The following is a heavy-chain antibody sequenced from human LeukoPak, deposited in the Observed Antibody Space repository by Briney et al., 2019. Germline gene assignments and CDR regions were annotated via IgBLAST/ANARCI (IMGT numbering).Heavy chain of an antibody. CDR1: GFTFSNYW. J-gene: IGHJ3*02. D-gene: IGHD3-22*01. Sequence: GGSLRLSCAASGFTFSNYWMSWVRQAPGKGLEWVANIKEDGSEKYYVDSVKGRFTISRDNAKNSLYLQMNSLRAEDTAVYYCARESPYYYDSPDAFDIWGQGTMVTVSS. V-gene: IGHV3-7*03. CDR3: ARESPYYYDSPDAFDI. CDR2: IKEDGSEK.